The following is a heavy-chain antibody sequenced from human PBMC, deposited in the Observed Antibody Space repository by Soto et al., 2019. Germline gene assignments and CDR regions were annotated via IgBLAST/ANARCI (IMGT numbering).Heavy chain of an antibody. Sequence: PGGSLRLSCAASGFTFSSYAMHWVRQAPGKGLEYVSAISSNGGSTNYANSVKGRFTISRDNSKNTLYLQMNSLRAEDTAVYYCARAESGYSYGFFDVWGQGTTVTVSS. CDR1: GFTFSSYA. CDR3: ARAESGYSYGFFDV. D-gene: IGHD5-18*01. V-gene: IGHV3-64*01. CDR2: ISSNGGST. J-gene: IGHJ6*02.